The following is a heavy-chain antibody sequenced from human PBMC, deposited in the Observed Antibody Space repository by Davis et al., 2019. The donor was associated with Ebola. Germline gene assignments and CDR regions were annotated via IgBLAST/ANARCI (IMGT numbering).Heavy chain of an antibody. J-gene: IGHJ6*04. D-gene: IGHD3-3*01. V-gene: IGHV3-23*01. Sequence: GGSLRLSCAASGFTFDDYAMHWVRQAPGKGLEWVSAISGSGGSTYYADSVKGRFTISRDNSKNTLYLQMNSLRAEDTAVYYCAKDGSWSGRGIGMDVWGKGTTVTVSS. CDR3: AKDGSWSGRGIGMDV. CDR2: ISGSGGST. CDR1: GFTFDDYA.